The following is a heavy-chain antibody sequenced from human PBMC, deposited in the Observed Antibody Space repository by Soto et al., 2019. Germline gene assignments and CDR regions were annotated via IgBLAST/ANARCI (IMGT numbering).Heavy chain of an antibody. Sequence: VGSLRLSCVASGFNFSNHWMHWVRQRPAEGLVWVSRITSDGKSKAYAESVKGRFAISRDNAKNTLYLQMNGLTAEDTAVYYCARESGDWPLNWFDPWGQGTLVTVSS. J-gene: IGHJ5*02. CDR2: ITSDGKSK. V-gene: IGHV3-74*01. D-gene: IGHD2-21*02. CDR1: GFNFSNHW. CDR3: ARESGDWPLNWFDP.